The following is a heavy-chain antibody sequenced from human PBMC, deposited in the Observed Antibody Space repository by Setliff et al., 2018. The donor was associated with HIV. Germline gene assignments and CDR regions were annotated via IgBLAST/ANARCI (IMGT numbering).Heavy chain of an antibody. J-gene: IGHJ3*01. CDR3: TADLRDFTWDASDF. V-gene: IGHV3-74*01. CDR2: INSDGSDT. Sequence: GGSLRLSCAASGFTFSSYWMHWVRQAPGKGLVWVSRINSDGSDTRYADSVKGRFTISRDNAKNTLYLQMNSLRAEDTAVYYCTADLRDFTWDASDFWGQGTMVTVSS. D-gene: IGHD3-3*01. CDR1: GFTFSSYW.